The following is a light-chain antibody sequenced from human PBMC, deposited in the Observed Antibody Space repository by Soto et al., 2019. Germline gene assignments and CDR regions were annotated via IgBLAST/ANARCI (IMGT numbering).Light chain of an antibody. CDR2: GAS. CDR3: HQSATLPLT. J-gene: IGKJ3*01. Sequence: VLKQSPCAVSLATEERATLSCRVSHSVVANYLAWYQQKRGQAPRLLIYGASSRATGIPDRFSGSGSGTDFTLTISSLEPEDFSVYYCHQSATLPLTFAPGTKLDIK. CDR1: HSVVANY. V-gene: IGKV3-20*01.